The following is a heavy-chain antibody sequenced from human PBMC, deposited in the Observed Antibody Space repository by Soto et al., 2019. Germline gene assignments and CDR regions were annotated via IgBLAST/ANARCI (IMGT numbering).Heavy chain of an antibody. J-gene: IGHJ4*02. CDR3: ARRPRIAARLDY. D-gene: IGHD6-6*01. CDR1: GGSISSSSYY. Sequence: SETRSLTCTVSGGSISSSSYYWGWIRQPPGKGLEWIGSIYYSGSTYYNPSLKSRVTISVDTSKNQFSLKLSSVTAADTAVYYCARRPRIAARLDYWGQGTLVTVSS. CDR2: IYYSGST. V-gene: IGHV4-39*01.